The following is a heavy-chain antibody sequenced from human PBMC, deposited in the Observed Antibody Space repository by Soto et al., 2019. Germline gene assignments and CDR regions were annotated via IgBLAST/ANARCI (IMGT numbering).Heavy chain of an antibody. Sequence: GGSLRLSCAASGFTFSSYGMHWVRQAPDKRMERVAVISYHGSNKYYADSVKGRFTISRDNSKNTLYLQMNSLRAEDTAVYYCAKDIRYGLRDYYYYGMDVWGQGTTVTVSS. J-gene: IGHJ6*02. CDR1: GFTFSSYG. CDR3: AKDIRYGLRDYYYYGMDV. CDR2: ISYHGSNK. V-gene: IGHV3-30*18. D-gene: IGHD5-18*01.